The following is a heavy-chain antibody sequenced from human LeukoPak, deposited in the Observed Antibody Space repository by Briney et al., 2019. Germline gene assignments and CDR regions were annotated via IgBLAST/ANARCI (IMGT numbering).Heavy chain of an antibody. CDR3: ARGDIWFGESTY. D-gene: IGHD3-10*01. V-gene: IGHV3-23*01. CDR2: ISGSGGST. Sequence: GGSLRLSCAASRFTFSSYAMSWVRQAPGKGLEWVSTISGSGGSTYYADSVKGRFTISRDNAKNSLYLQMNSLRADDTAVYYCARGDIWFGESTYWGQGTLVTVSS. CDR1: RFTFSSYA. J-gene: IGHJ4*02.